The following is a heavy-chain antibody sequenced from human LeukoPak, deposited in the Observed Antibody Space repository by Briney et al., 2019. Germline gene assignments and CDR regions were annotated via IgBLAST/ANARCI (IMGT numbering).Heavy chain of an antibody. D-gene: IGHD5-24*01. J-gene: IGHJ4*02. Sequence: GESLKISCKGSGYSFTTYWIGWVRQMPGKGLEWMGIIYPGDSDARFSPSFQGQVTISVDKSISTAYLQWSSLKASDTAIYYCARQDGAAKYYFDYWGQGTLVTVSS. V-gene: IGHV5-51*01. CDR3: ARQDGAAKYYFDY. CDR2: IYPGDSDA. CDR1: GYSFTTYW.